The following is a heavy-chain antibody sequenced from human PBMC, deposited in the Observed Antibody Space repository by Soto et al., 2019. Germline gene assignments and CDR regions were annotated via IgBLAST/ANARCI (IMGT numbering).Heavy chain of an antibody. J-gene: IGHJ4*02. CDR3: AKVRDYGGNSATSGFDY. CDR2: ISAYNGNT. V-gene: IGHV1-18*01. CDR1: GYTFTSYG. Sequence: QVQLVQSGAEVKKPGASVKVSCKASGYTFTSYGISWVRQAPGQGLEWMGWISAYNGNTNYAQKLQGRVTMTTDTSTSTAYMELRSLRSDDTAVYHCAKVRDYGGNSATSGFDYWGQGTLVTVSS. D-gene: IGHD4-17*01.